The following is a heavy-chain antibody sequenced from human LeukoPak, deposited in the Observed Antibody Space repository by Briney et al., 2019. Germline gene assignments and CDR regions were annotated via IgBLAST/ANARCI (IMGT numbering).Heavy chain of an antibody. CDR1: GFIFSYFE. CDR3: ARAYYGSGNYLNY. CDR2: IGSSGVNK. Sequence: GGSLKLSCATSGFIFSYFEMNWVRQAPGKRLEWVSYIGSSGVNKYYAGSVEGRFTISRDSARNSLYLQMNSLRAEDTAVYHCARAYYGSGNYLNYWGQGTLVTVSS. J-gene: IGHJ4*02. V-gene: IGHV3-48*03. D-gene: IGHD3-10*01.